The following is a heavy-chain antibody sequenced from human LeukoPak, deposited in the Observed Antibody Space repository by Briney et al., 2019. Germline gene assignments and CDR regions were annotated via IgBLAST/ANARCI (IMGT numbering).Heavy chain of an antibody. Sequence: GGSLRLSCAASGFSFSSYGMHWVRRAPGKGLEGVAVISHDGSNKQYADPVKGRFTISRDTSKNTLYLQMTSLRGEDTAVYYCAKDYLGASHTFDIWGPGTMVTVSS. D-gene: IGHD1-26*01. CDR1: GFSFSSYG. J-gene: IGHJ3*02. CDR2: ISHDGSNK. CDR3: AKDYLGASHTFDI. V-gene: IGHV3-30*18.